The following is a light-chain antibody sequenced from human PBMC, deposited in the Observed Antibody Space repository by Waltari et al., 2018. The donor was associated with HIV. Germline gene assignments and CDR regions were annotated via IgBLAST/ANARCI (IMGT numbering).Light chain of an antibody. V-gene: IGKV3-20*01. J-gene: IGKJ2*01. Sequence: EIVLTQSPGTLSLSPGERATLSCRASQSVSGSHLAWYQQRPGQPPRLLVYGASSRATGIPDRFSGSGSGTDFTLTITRLEPEDFAVYYCHQYAGLPRTFVQGTKLEIK. CDR3: HQYAGLPRT. CDR2: GAS. CDR1: QSVSGSH.